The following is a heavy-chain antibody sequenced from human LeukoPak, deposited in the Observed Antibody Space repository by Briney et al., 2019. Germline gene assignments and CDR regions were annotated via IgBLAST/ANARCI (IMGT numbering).Heavy chain of an antibody. V-gene: IGHV4-39*07. CDR2: IFYSGSI. CDR1: GDSINSSTSY. D-gene: IGHD3-3*01. Sequence: SETLSLTCSVSGDSINSSTSYWGWFRQPPGKGLEWIGTIFYSGSIYNNPSLKSRVTMSLDTSKNQFSLRLRSVTAADTAFYYCARVFRFSYFDYWGQGALITVS. J-gene: IGHJ4*02. CDR3: ARVFRFSYFDY.